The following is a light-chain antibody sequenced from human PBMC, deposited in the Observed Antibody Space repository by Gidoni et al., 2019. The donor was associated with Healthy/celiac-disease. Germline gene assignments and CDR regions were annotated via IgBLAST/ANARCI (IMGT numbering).Light chain of an antibody. CDR3: QQYGSSPRG. CDR2: GAS. CDR1: QSVSSSY. J-gene: IGKJ1*01. Sequence: EIVLTQSPGTLSLSPGERATLSCRASQSVSSSYLAWYQQTPGQAPRLLIYGASSRATGIPDRFSGSWSGTDFTLTISRLEPEDFAVYYCQQYGSSPRGFXXXTKVEIK. V-gene: IGKV3-20*01.